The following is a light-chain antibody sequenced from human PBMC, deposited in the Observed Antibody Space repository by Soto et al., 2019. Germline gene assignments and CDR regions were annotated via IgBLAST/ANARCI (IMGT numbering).Light chain of an antibody. J-gene: IGLJ2*01. CDR2: GNS. V-gene: IGLV1-40*01. CDR1: SSNIGAGYD. Sequence: QSVLTQPPSVSGAPGQRVTISCTGSSSNIGAGYDVHWYQQLPGTAPKLLIYGNSNRPSGVPDRFSGSKSGTSASLAIPGLQAEDEADYYCQSYDSSLRVLFGGGTKLTVL. CDR3: QSYDSSLRVL.